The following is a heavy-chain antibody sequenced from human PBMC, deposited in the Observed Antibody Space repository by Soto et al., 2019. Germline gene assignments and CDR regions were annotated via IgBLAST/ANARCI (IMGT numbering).Heavy chain of an antibody. Sequence: GESLKISCEASGYSFTSYWIGWVRQMPGKGLEWMGIIHPGDSDTKYSPSFQGQVTISVDKSITTAYLQWSSLKASDTAMYYCARTPGPEVAASLEHYYFSGMDVWGQGNTVTVSS. CDR1: GYSFTSYW. D-gene: IGHD2-15*01. CDR2: IHPGDSDT. V-gene: IGHV5-51*01. CDR3: ARTPGPEVAASLEHYYFSGMDV. J-gene: IGHJ6*02.